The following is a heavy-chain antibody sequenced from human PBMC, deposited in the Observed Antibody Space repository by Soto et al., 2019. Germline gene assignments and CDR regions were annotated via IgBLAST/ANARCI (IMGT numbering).Heavy chain of an antibody. CDR2: ISYDGSNK. Sequence: HPGGSLRLACAASGFTFSSYGMHWVRQAPGKGLEWVAVISYDGSNKYYADSVKGRFTISRDNSKNTLYLQMNSLRAEDTAVYYCARESHQVDRSGWYGGFDPWGQGT. V-gene: IGHV3-30*03. D-gene: IGHD6-19*01. J-gene: IGHJ5*02. CDR3: ARESHQVDRSGWYGGFDP. CDR1: GFTFSSYG.